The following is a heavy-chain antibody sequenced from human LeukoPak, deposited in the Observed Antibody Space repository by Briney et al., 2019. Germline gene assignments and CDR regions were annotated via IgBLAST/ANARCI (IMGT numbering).Heavy chain of an antibody. CDR3: ARSGWANWFDP. CDR2: ISGSGGST. V-gene: IGHV3-23*01. CDR1: GFTFSSYG. J-gene: IGHJ5*02. D-gene: IGHD1-26*01. Sequence: PGGTLRLSCAASGFTFSSYGMSWVRQAPGKGLEWVSAISGSGGSTYYADSVKGRFTISRDNSKNTLYLQMNSLRAEDTAVYYCARSGWANWFDPWGQGTLVTVSS.